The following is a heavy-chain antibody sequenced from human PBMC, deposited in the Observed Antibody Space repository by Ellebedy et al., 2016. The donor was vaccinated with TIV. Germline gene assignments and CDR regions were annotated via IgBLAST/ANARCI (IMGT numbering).Heavy chain of an antibody. V-gene: IGHV4-39*07. CDR2: IYYSGST. Sequence: SETLSLXXTVSGGSISSSSYYWGWIRQPPGKGLEWIGSIYYSGSTYYNPSLKSRVTISVDTSKNQFSLKLSSVTAADTAVYYWARDLGVVLWGQGTLVTVSS. CDR3: ARDLGVVL. D-gene: IGHD3-3*01. J-gene: IGHJ4*02. CDR1: GGSISSSSYY.